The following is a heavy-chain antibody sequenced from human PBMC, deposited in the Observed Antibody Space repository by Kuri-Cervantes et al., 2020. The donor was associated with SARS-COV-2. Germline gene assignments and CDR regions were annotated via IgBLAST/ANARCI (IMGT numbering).Heavy chain of an antibody. CDR1: GYSISSGYY. D-gene: IGHD2-2*01. V-gene: IGHV4-38-2*01. J-gene: IGHJ5*02. CDR2: IYHSGST. Sequence: SETLSLTCAVSGYSISSGYYWGWIRQPPGKGLEWIGSIYHSGSTYYNPSLKSRVTISVDTSKNQFSLKLSSVTAADTAVYYCARGRVYCSSTSCFIWSFDPWGQGTLVTVSS. CDR3: ARGRVYCSSTSCFIWSFDP.